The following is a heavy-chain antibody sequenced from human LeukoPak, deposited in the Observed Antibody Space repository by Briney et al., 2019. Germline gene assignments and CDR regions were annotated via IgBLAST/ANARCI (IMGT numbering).Heavy chain of an antibody. D-gene: IGHD6-6*01. CDR3: ARAASSSSSFFYYYMDV. V-gene: IGHV5-51*01. Sequence: GEPLKISCKGSGYSFTSYWIGWVRQMPGKGLEWMGIIYPGDSDTRYSPSFQGQVTISADKSISTAYLQWSSLKASDTAMYYCARAASSSSSFFYYYMDVWGKGTPVTVSS. CDR2: IYPGDSDT. J-gene: IGHJ6*03. CDR1: GYSFTSYW.